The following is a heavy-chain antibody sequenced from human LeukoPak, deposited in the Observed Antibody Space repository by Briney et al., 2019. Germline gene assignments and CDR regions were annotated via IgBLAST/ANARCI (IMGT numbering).Heavy chain of an antibody. J-gene: IGHJ2*01. Sequence: SETLSLTCTVSGGSISSSSYYWGWIRQPPGKGLEWIGSIYYSGSTYYNPSLKSRVTISVDTSKNQFSLKLSSVPAADTAVYYCASSVVTATWYFDLWGRGTLVTVSS. D-gene: IGHD2-21*02. CDR3: ASSVVTATWYFDL. CDR2: IYYSGST. CDR1: GGSISSSSYY. V-gene: IGHV4-39*01.